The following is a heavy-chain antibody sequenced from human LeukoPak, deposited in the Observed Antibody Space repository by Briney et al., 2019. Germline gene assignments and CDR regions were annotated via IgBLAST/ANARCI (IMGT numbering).Heavy chain of an antibody. J-gene: IGHJ4*02. Sequence: SETLSLTWAVSGGSIHTTNCRSWVRQPPGKGLEWIGEVHLSGASNYNPSLNSRVSMYIDKSQNQLSLHLTSVTAADTAVYYCTRDSRAFSRLAFWGRGTLVTVSS. V-gene: IGHV4-4*02. D-gene: IGHD3-16*01. CDR3: TRDSRAFSRLAF. CDR1: GGSIHTTNC. CDR2: VHLSGAS.